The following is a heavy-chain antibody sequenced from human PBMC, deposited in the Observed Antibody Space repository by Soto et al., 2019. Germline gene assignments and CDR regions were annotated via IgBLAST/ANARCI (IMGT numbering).Heavy chain of an antibody. J-gene: IGHJ5*02. CDR3: ARTMTTSGWFDP. CDR1: GGPITSGGYS. V-gene: IGHV4-30-2*01. Sequence: SETLSLTCAVSGGPITSGGYSWSCIRQPPGKGLEWIGYIYHSGGTYYNPSLKSRVTLSIDRTKKQFSLKLKSVTAADTAVYFCARTMTTSGWFDPWGQGTLVTV. D-gene: IGHD4-17*01. CDR2: IYHSGGT.